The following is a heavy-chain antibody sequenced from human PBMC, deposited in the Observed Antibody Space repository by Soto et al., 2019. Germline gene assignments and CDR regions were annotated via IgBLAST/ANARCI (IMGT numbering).Heavy chain of an antibody. CDR2: INHSGST. J-gene: IGHJ4*02. CDR1: GGSFSGYY. D-gene: IGHD5-12*01. Sequence: SETLSLTCAVYGGSFSGYYWSWIRQPPGKGLEWIGEINHSGSTNYNPSLKSRVTISVDTSKNQFSLKLSSVTAADTAVYYCARGRWLRENDYWGQGTLVTVSS. V-gene: IGHV4-34*01. CDR3: ARGRWLRENDY.